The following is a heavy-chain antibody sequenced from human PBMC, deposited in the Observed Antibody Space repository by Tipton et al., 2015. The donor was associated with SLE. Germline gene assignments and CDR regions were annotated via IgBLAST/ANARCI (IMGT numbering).Heavy chain of an antibody. Sequence: TLSLTCIVSGGSISSHYWSWIRQHPGKGLEWIGYIYYSGSTYYNPSLKSRVTISVDTSKNQFSLKLSSVTAADTAVYYCARGPGLLWFGERKGAFDIWGQGTMVTVSS. CDR1: GGSISSHY. CDR2: IYYSGST. CDR3: ARGPGLLWFGERKGAFDI. V-gene: IGHV4-59*11. J-gene: IGHJ3*02. D-gene: IGHD3-10*01.